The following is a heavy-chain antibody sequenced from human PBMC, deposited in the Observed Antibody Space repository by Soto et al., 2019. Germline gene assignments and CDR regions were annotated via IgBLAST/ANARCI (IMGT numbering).Heavy chain of an antibody. Sequence: PGGSLRLSCAASGFTFSSYGMHWVRQAPGKGLEWVAVIWYDGSNKYYADSVKGRFTISRDNSKNTLYLQMNSLRAEDTAVYYCARDLAVADPFDYWGQGTLVTVSS. CDR2: IWYDGSNK. CDR3: ARDLAVADPFDY. J-gene: IGHJ4*02. V-gene: IGHV3-33*01. CDR1: GFTFSSYG. D-gene: IGHD6-19*01.